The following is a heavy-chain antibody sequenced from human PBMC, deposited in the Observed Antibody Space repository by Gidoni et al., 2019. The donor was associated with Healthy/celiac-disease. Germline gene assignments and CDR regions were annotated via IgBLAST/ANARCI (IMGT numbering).Heavy chain of an antibody. D-gene: IGHD6-19*01. J-gene: IGHJ4*02. CDR3: ARLVRRGWTFLDY. CDR1: GGSISGYY. Sequence: QVQLQESAPGLVKPSETLSLTCTGSGGSISGYYWSWIRQPPGKGLEWIGYIYYSGSTNYNPSRKSRVTISVDTSKNQFSLKLSSVTAADTAVYYCARLVRRGWTFLDYWGQGTLVTVSS. CDR2: IYYSGST. V-gene: IGHV4-59*08.